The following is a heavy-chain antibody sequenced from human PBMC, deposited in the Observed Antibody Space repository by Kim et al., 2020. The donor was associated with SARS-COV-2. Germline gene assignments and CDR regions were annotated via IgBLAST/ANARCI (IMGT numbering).Heavy chain of an antibody. J-gene: IGHJ4*02. V-gene: IGHV3-7*01. Sequence: GGSLRLSCAASGFTFSTYWMSWVRQAPAKGLEWVANIEPDGSEKYYVDSVKGRFTISRDNAKNSLYLQMSGLRGDDTAVYYCATATYWGQGTLVTVSS. CDR3: ATATY. CDR1: GFTFSTYW. CDR2: IEPDGSEK.